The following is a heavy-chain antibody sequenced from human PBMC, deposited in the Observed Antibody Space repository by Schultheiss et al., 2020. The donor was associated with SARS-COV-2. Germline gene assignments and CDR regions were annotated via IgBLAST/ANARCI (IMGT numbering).Heavy chain of an antibody. V-gene: IGHV3-30-3*01. CDR1: GFTFGDYA. CDR3: AREAIGRFDY. J-gene: IGHJ4*02. Sequence: GGSLRLSCTASGFTFGDYAMSWVRQAPGKGLEWVAVISYDGSNKYYADSVKGRFTISRDNSKNTLYLQMNSLRAEDTAVYYCAREAIGRFDYWGQGTLVTVSS. CDR2: ISYDGSNK. D-gene: IGHD2-2*02.